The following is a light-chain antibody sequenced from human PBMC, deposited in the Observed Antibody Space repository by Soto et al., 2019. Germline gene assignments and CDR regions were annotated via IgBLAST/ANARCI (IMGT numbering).Light chain of an antibody. CDR2: KAS. J-gene: IGKJ1*01. CDR3: QHYNRYSEA. V-gene: IGKV1-5*03. CDR1: QTISSW. Sequence: DIPMTQSPSTLSGSVGDRVTITCRASQTISSWLAWYQQKPGKAPKLLIYKASTLKSGVPSRFSGSGSGTEFTLTISSLQPDDFATYYCQHYNRYSEACGQGTKV.